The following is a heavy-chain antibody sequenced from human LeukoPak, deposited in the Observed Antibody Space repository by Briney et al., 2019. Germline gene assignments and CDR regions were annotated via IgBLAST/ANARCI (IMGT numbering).Heavy chain of an antibody. J-gene: IGHJ4*02. V-gene: IGHV3-74*03. CDR2: ISADGTNT. D-gene: IGHD1-14*01. CDR1: GFTFSNSW. CDR3: ARDQTQAGPTTVDY. Sequence: PGGSLRLSCVASGFTFSNSWMHWVRQDPGKGLLWVSRISADGTNTKYADSVKGRFTISRDNAKNTLYLQMNTLRAEDTAVYYCARDQTQAGPTTVDYWGQGTLVTVSS.